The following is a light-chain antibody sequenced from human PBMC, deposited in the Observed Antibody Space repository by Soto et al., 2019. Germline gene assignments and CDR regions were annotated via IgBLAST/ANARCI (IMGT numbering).Light chain of an antibody. CDR1: QSVSSY. V-gene: IGKV3-20*01. CDR2: GAS. J-gene: IGKJ1*01. CDR3: QQYGSSPQT. Sequence: EIVLTQSPATLSLSPGERATLSCRASQSVSSYLAWYQQKPGQAPRLLIYGASSRATGIPDRFSGSGSGTDFTLTISRLEPEDFAVYYCQQYGSSPQTFGQGTKLEIE.